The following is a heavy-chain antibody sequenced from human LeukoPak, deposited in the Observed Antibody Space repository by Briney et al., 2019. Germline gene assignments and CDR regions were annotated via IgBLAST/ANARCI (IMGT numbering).Heavy chain of an antibody. CDR2: ISGSGGST. J-gene: IGHJ4*02. D-gene: IGHD3-10*01. V-gene: IGHV3-23*01. Sequence: PGGSLRLSCTASGFTFSNFWMGWVRQAPGKGLEWVSAISGSGGSTYYADSVKGRFTISRDNSKNTLYLQMNSLRAEDTAVYYCAPLGGYSGSDYWGQGTLVTVSS. CDR1: GFTFSNFW. CDR3: APLGGYSGSDY.